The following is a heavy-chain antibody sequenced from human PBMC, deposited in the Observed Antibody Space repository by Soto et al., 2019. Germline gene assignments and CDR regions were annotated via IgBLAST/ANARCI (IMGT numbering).Heavy chain of an antibody. D-gene: IGHD1-1*01. J-gene: IGHJ4*02. V-gene: IGHV1-24*01. CDR3: AAGGTGWLRSRFDY. CDR2: FDPEDGET. Sequence: QVQLLQSGAEVKKPGASVKVSCKVSGHTLTELSMHWVRQAPGRGLEWMGGFDPEDGETIFAQKFQGRVTMTQDTSTGSTYMELTSLRSEVTAGDYCAAGGTGWLRSRFDYWGQGTLV. CDR1: GHTLTELS.